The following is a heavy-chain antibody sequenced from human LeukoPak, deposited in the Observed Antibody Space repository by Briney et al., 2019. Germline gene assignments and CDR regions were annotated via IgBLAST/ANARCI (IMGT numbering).Heavy chain of an antibody. D-gene: IGHD6-13*01. CDR3: ASSIGSSWSGRDWFDP. Sequence: SETLSLTCTVSGGSISSSSYYWGWIRQPPGKGLEWIGSIYYSGSTYYSPSPKSRVTISVDTSKNQFSLKLSSVTAADTAVYYCASSIGSSWSGRDWFDPWGQGTLVTVSS. V-gene: IGHV4-39*07. J-gene: IGHJ5*02. CDR1: GGSISSSSYY. CDR2: IYYSGST.